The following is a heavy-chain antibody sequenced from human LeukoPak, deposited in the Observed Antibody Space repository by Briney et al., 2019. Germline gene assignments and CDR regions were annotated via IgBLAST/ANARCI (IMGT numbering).Heavy chain of an antibody. CDR1: GGSISSYY. J-gene: IGHJ5*02. V-gene: IGHV4-4*07. D-gene: IGHD4-17*01. CDR2: IYTSGST. CDR3: ARDRWHYGDSNSGWFDP. Sequence: SETLSPTCTVSGGSISSYYWSWIRQPAGKGLEWIGRIYTSGSTNYNPSLKSRVTMSVDTSKNQFSLKLSSVTAADTAVYYCARDRWHYGDSNSGWFDPWGQGTLVTVSS.